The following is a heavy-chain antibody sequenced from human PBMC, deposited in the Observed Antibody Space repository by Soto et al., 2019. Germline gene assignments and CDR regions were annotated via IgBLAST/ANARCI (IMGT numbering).Heavy chain of an antibody. J-gene: IGHJ5*02. CDR2: INAGNGNT. V-gene: IGHV1-3*01. D-gene: IGHD6-13*01. Sequence: ASVKVSCKASGYTFTSYAMHWVRQAPGQRLEWMGWINAGNGNTKYSQKFQGRVTITRDTSASTAYMELSRLRSEDTAVYYCASLSIIAAAGNVWFDPWGQGTMVTVSS. CDR3: ASLSIIAAAGNVWFDP. CDR1: GYTFTSYA.